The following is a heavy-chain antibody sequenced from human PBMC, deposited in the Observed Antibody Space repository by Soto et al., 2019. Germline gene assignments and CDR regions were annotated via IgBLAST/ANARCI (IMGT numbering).Heavy chain of an antibody. J-gene: IGHJ5*02. D-gene: IGHD6-19*01. CDR1: GYSFTDYY. V-gene: IGHV1-2*02. CDR2: MNPNSDGA. CDR3: ARGGGSGWHGDWFDP. Sequence: QVHLVQSGAEVKEPGASVKVSCKASGYSFTDYYIHWVRQAPGQGLEWMGWMNPNSDGANYAQKFRGRVTMNRDKSIRTAYMEVNRLTSDDTAVYFCARGGGSGWHGDWFDPWGQGTLVTVSS.